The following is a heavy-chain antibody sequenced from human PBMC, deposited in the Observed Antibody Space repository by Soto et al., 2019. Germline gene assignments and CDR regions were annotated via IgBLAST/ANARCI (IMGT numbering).Heavy chain of an antibody. J-gene: IGHJ6*02. CDR3: ATKDDHKDDQPYYYGMDV. V-gene: IGHV1-18*01. Sequence: ASVKVSCKALGYTSSSYGINWVRQAPGQGLEWVGWISVFNGDTKYAQKFQGRVAITKDPGTSTAHMELRSLRSDDAAVYFCATKDDHKDDQPYYYGMDVWGQGTTVTVSS. CDR1: GYTSSSYG. CDR2: ISVFNGDT. D-gene: IGHD3-16*01.